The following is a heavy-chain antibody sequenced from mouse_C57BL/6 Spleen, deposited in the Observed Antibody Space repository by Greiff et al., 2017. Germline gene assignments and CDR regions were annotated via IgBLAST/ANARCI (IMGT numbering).Heavy chain of an antibody. CDR2: IRNKANGYTT. CDR1: GFTFTDYY. Sequence: EVMLVESGGGLVQPGGSLSLSCAASGFTFTDYYMSWVRQPPGKALEWLGFIRNKANGYTTEYSASVKGLFTISRDNSQSILYLQMNALRAEDSATYYCARWNYYAMDYWGQGTSVTVSS. CDR3: ARWNYYAMDY. J-gene: IGHJ4*01. V-gene: IGHV7-3*01.